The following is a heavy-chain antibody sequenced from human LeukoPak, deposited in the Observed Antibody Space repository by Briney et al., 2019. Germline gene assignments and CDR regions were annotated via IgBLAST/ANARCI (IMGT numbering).Heavy chain of an antibody. V-gene: IGHV4-30-2*01. CDR1: GGSISSSSYY. D-gene: IGHD5-18*01. CDR2: IYHSGST. Sequence: SETLSLTCTVSGGSISSSSYYWGWIRQPPGKGLEWIGYIYHSGSTYYNPSLKSRVTISVDRSKNQFSLKLSPVTAADTAVYYCARATIQLWGQETAVFDYWGQGTLVTVSS. CDR3: ARATIQLWGQETAVFDY. J-gene: IGHJ4*02.